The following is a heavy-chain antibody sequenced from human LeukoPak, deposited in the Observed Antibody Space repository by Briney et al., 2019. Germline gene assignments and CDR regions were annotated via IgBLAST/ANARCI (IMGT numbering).Heavy chain of an antibody. V-gene: IGHV1-8*01. CDR1: GYTFTSYD. D-gene: IGHD5-12*01. CDR2: MNPESGNT. Sequence: ASVKVSCKASGYTFTSYDIKCVRQATGQGLEWMGWMNPESGNTGYAQKFQGRVTMTRNTSISTAYMELSSLRSEDTAVYYCARGVDIVATDQYWGQGTLVTVSS. CDR3: ARGVDIVATDQY. J-gene: IGHJ4*02.